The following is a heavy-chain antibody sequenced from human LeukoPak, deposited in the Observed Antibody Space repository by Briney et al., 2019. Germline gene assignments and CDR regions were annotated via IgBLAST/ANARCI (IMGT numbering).Heavy chain of an antibody. V-gene: IGHV4-34*01. D-gene: IGHD1-26*01. Sequence: SETLSLTCAVYGGSFSGYYWSWIRQPPGKGLEWIGEINHSGSTNYNPSLRSRVTISVDTSKNQFSLKLSSVTAADTAVYYCARNIAGGSYYAPDYWGQGTLVTVSS. CDR1: GGSFSGYY. CDR3: ARNIAGGSYYAPDY. J-gene: IGHJ4*02. CDR2: INHSGST.